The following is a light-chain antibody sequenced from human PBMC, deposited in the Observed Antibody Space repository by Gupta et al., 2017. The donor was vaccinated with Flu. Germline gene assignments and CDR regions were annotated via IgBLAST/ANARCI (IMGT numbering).Light chain of an antibody. V-gene: IGKV1-12*01. J-gene: IGKJ2*01. Sequence: DTQLTQSPSSVSASVGDGVTITCRASQGISRWLAWYQQKPGKAPRLLIYGASSWQSGVPSRFSGSGSGTDFTLTISSRQPEDFATYYCQQANSFPYTFGQGTKLEI. CDR3: QQANSFPYT. CDR1: QGISRW. CDR2: GAS.